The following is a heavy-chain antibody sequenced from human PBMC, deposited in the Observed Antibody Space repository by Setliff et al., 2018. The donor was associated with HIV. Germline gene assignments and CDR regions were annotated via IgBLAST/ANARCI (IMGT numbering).Heavy chain of an antibody. CDR2: VNHKGVA. CDR1: GGAFSGYY. Sequence: SETLSLTCAVYGGAFSGYYWTWIRQSPGRGLEWIGEVNHKGVANYSPSLMRRATISADTSKNQFSLRLFSVTAADTALYFCTRAQIAAPRPFDYWGQGTLVTVSS. J-gene: IGHJ4*02. CDR3: TRAQIAAPRPFDY. D-gene: IGHD2-21*01. V-gene: IGHV4-34*01.